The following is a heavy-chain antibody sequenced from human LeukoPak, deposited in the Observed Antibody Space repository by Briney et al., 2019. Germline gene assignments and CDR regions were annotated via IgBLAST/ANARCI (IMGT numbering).Heavy chain of an antibody. CDR1: GYSFTSYW. CDR3: ASNGRPYSSSPRGYYYYMDV. J-gene: IGHJ6*03. D-gene: IGHD6-13*01. CDR2: IYPGDSDT. V-gene: IGHV5-51*01. Sequence: GESLKISRKGSGYSFTSYWIGWVRQMPGKGLEWMGIIYPGDSDTRYSPSFQGQVTISADKSISTAYLQWSSLKASDTAMYYCASNGRPYSSSPRGYYYYMDVWGKGTTVTVSS.